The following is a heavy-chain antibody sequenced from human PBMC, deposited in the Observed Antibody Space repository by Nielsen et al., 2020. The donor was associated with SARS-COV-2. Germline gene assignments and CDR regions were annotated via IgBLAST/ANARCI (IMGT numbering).Heavy chain of an antibody. CDR3: AKEGTYYDFWSGYQLPYYYYYMDV. J-gene: IGHJ6*03. CDR1: GFTFSSYG. Sequence: GESLKISCAASGFTFSSYGMHWVRQAPGKGLEWVAVISYDRSNKYYADSVKGRFTISRDNSKNTLYLQMNSLRAEDTAVYYCAKEGTYYDFWSGYQLPYYYYYMDVWGKGTTVTVSS. V-gene: IGHV3-30*18. CDR2: ISYDRSNK. D-gene: IGHD3-3*01.